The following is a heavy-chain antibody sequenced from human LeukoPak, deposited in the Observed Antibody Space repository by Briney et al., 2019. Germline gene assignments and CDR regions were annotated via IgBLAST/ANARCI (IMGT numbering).Heavy chain of an antibody. J-gene: IGHJ4*02. D-gene: IGHD3-10*01. CDR1: GGFISSSNW. Sequence: SETLSLTCAVSGGFISSSNWWSWVRQPPGKGLEWIGEIYHSGSTNYNPSLKSRVTISVDKSKDQFSLKLSSVTAADTAVYYCARDGGSGSGSYYNYFDYWGQGTLVTVSS. CDR3: ARDGGSGSGSYYNYFDY. CDR2: IYHSGST. V-gene: IGHV4-4*02.